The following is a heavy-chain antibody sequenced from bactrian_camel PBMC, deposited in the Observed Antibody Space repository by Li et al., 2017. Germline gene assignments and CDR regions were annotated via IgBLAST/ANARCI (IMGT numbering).Heavy chain of an antibody. Sequence: HVQLVESGGGLVQPGGSLGLSCTGSGFTFSNHAMTWVRQAPGKGLEWVSTIYSVGGNTYYADSVKGRVTISRDNAKNTVYLQMNSLKSEDTALYYCVAHHDDWGQGTQVTVS. J-gene: IGHJ4*01. V-gene: IGHV3S14*01. CDR2: IYSVGGNT. CDR1: GFTFSNHA. CDR3: VAHHDD.